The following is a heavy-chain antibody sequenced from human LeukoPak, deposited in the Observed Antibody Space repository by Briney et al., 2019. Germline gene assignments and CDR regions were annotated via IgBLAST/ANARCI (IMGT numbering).Heavy chain of an antibody. CDR3: ARRYCSGGSCSIFDY. D-gene: IGHD2-15*01. CDR1: GYTFTSYG. J-gene: IGHJ4*02. CDR2: ISAYNGNT. Sequence: ASVKVSCKASGYTFTSYGISRVRQAPGQGLEWMGWISAYNGNTNYAQKLQGRVTMTTDTSTSTAYMELRSLRSDDTAVYYCARRYCSGGSCSIFDYWGQGTLVTVSS. V-gene: IGHV1-18*01.